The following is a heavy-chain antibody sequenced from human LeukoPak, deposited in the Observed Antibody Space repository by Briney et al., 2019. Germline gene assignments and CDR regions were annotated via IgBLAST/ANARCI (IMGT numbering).Heavy chain of an antibody. CDR2: IYHSGST. CDR1: GYSISSGYY. CDR3: ARDPGFSIAVAGPFDY. D-gene: IGHD6-19*01. J-gene: IGHJ4*02. Sequence: SETLSLTCTVSGYSISSGYYRGWIRQPPGKGLEWIGSIYHSGSTYYNPSLKSRVTISVDKSKNQFSLKLSSVTAADTAVYYCARDPGFSIAVAGPFDYWGQGTLVTVSS. V-gene: IGHV4-38-2*02.